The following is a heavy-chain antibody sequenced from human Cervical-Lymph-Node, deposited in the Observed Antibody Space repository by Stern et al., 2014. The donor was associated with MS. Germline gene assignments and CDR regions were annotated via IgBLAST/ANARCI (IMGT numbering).Heavy chain of an antibody. D-gene: IGHD1-26*01. CDR2: ISTYNGRT. CDR1: GYTFTNYG. Sequence: QVQLVQSGAEVKKPGASVKVSCKPTGYTFTNYGISWVRQAPGQGLEWMGWISTYNGRTNYAQKLQGRLTMTRDTSTSTAYMDLRSLTSDDTAVYYCARRSGSYSFDYWGQETLVTVSS. V-gene: IGHV1-18*01. CDR3: ARRSGSYSFDY. J-gene: IGHJ4*02.